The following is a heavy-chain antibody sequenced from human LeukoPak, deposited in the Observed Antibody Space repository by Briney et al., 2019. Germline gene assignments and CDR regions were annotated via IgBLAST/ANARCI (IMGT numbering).Heavy chain of an antibody. J-gene: IGHJ4*02. CDR1: GFTVSSNY. CDR2: ISGSGGST. D-gene: IGHD3-10*01. CDR3: AKDLGLWFGEPLNFDY. V-gene: IGHV3-23*01. Sequence: GGSLRLSCAASGFTVSSNYMSWVRQAPGKGLEWVSTISGSGGSTYYADSVKGRFTISRDNSKNTLYLQMNSLRAEDTAVYYCAKDLGLWFGEPLNFDYWGQGTLVTVSS.